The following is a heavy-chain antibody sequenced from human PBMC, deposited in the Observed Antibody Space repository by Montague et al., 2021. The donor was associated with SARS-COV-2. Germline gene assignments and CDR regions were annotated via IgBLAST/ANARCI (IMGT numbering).Heavy chain of an antibody. V-gene: IGHV4-4*02. Sequence: SETLSLTCTVSGDSIDSGDWWSWVRQAPGRGLEFIGEIHHSGGTNYNPPLRSRVTMSVDKSKNQFSLSLSSVTAADTAVYYCARVPLVGPTAGTSDYWGLGTLVAVSS. J-gene: IGHJ4*02. CDR3: ARVPLVGPTAGTSDY. D-gene: IGHD1-1*01. CDR2: IHHSGGT. CDR1: GDSIDSGDW.